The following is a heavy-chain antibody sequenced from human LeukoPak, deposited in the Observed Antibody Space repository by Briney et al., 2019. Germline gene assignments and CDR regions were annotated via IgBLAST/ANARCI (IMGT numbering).Heavy chain of an antibody. CDR2: ISGSNAGT. D-gene: IGHD6-19*01. J-gene: IGHJ4*02. V-gene: IGHV3-23*01. CDR1: GFIFSRYG. Sequence: GGTLRLSCAASGFIFSRYGMSWVRQAPGKGLEWVSAISGSNAGTYYADSVKGRFTISRDNAKNSLYLQMNSLRAEDTAVYYCARDGQAVAGDVDYWGQGTLVTVSS. CDR3: ARDGQAVAGDVDY.